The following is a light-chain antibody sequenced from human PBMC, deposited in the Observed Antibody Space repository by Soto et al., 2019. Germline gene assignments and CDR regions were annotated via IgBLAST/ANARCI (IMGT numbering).Light chain of an antibody. V-gene: IGLV1-40*01. CDR1: SSNIGAGYD. Sequence: QSVLTQPPSVSGVPGQRVTISCTGSSSNIGAGYDVHWYQQLPGTAPKLLIYGNSNRPSGVPDRFSGSKSGTSASLAITGLQAEDEADYYCQSYDSSLSGCYVFGTGTKVTVL. CDR3: QSYDSSLSGCYV. J-gene: IGLJ1*01. CDR2: GNS.